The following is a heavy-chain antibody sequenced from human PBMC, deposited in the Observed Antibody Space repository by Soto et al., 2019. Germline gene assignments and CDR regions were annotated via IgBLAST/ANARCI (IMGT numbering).Heavy chain of an antibody. Sequence: SETLSLTCTVSGGSISSSSYYWGWIRQPPGKGLEWIGSIYYSGSTYYNPSLKSRVTISVDTSKNQFSLKLSSVTAADTAVYYCARRNSSGWGNWYFDLWGRGTLVTVSS. V-gene: IGHV4-39*01. D-gene: IGHD6-19*01. CDR2: IYYSGST. CDR3: ARRNSSGWGNWYFDL. J-gene: IGHJ2*01. CDR1: GGSISSSSYY.